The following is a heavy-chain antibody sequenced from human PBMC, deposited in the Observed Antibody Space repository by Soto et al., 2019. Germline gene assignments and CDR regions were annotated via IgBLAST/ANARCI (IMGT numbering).Heavy chain of an antibody. CDR3: ARGRYGDY. D-gene: IGHD1-1*01. Sequence: QVHLVQSGAEVKKPGASVKVSCKGSGYIFTTYGITWVRQAPGQGLEWMGWISAHNGNTNYAQKLQGRVTVTRATSTSTAYMELRKLRSDDTAVYYCARGRYGDYWGQGALVTVSS. CDR1: GYIFTTYG. V-gene: IGHV1-18*01. CDR2: ISAHNGNT. J-gene: IGHJ4*02.